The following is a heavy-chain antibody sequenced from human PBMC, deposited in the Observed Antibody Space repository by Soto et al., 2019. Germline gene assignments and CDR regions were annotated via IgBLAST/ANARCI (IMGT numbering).Heavy chain of an antibody. CDR1: GGSINSAGYY. D-gene: IGHD6-6*01. V-gene: IGHV4-31*03. Sequence: PSETLSLTCNVSGGSINSAGYYWSWIRQHPGKGLEWIGYIYYSGRTYYNPSLKSRVTISIDTSKTQFSLKLSSVTAADTAVYYCASCPGGYSSSSTSYYFDYWGQGTLVTVSS. CDR2: IYYSGRT. J-gene: IGHJ4*02. CDR3: ASCPGGYSSSSTSYYFDY.